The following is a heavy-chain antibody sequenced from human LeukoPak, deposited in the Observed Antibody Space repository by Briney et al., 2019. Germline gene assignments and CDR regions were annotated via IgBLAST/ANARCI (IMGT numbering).Heavy chain of an antibody. CDR2: IYTSGST. Sequence: SETLSLTCTVSGGSISSYYWSLIRQPAGKGLEWIGRIYTSGSTNYNPSLKSRVTMSVDTSKNQSSLKLSSVTAADTAVYYCAGGATPGAFDIWGQGTMVTVSS. CDR3: AGGATPGAFDI. J-gene: IGHJ3*02. V-gene: IGHV4-4*07. CDR1: GGSISSYY. D-gene: IGHD1-26*01.